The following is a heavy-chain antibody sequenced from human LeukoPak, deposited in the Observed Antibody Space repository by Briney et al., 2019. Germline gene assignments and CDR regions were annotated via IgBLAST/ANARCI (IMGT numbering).Heavy chain of an antibody. J-gene: IGHJ4*02. V-gene: IGHV4-39*01. D-gene: IGHD3-9*01. CDR2: IYYSGST. CDR3: AAQLRYFDWTNLYYFDY. Sequence: SENLSLTCTVSGGSISSSSYYWGWIRQPPGKGLEWIGSIYYSGSTYYNPSLKSRVTISVDTSKNQFSLKLSSVTAADTAVYYCAAQLRYFDWTNLYYFDYWGQGTLVTVSS. CDR1: GGSISSSSYY.